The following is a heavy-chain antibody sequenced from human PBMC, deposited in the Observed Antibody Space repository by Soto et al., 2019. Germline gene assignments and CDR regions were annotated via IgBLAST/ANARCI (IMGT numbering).Heavy chain of an antibody. CDR1: GGSISSGGYS. CDR2: IYHSGST. V-gene: IGHV4-30-2*05. CDR3: GRLVGNSWIDY. D-gene: IGHD6-13*01. Sequence: SETLSLSCAVSGGSISSGGYSWTRIRQPPGKGLEWIGYIYHSGSTYYNPSLKSRGTINPDTSQNQFSLHLTSVTPEDTAVYYCGRLVGNSWIDYWGQGTLVTVSS. J-gene: IGHJ4*02.